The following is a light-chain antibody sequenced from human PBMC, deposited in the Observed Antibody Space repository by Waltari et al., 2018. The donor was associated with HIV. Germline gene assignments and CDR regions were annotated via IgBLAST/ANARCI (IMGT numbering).Light chain of an antibody. J-gene: IGKJ4*01. CDR3: QQRNSWPLT. CDR1: QSISNY. CDR2: DAS. V-gene: IGKV3-11*01. Sequence: EIVLTQSPATLSLPPGERAILSCRASQSISNYLGWYQQKPGQAPRLLIYDASNRATSIPARFSGSGSETDFTLTISSLEPEDFAVYYCQQRNSWPLTFGGGTKVEIK.